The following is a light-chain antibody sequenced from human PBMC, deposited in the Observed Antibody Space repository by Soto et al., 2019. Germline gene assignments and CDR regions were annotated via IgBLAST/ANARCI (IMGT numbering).Light chain of an antibody. V-gene: IGKV3-11*01. CDR1: QSISSY. Sequence: EIVLTQSPDTLSLSPGDRATLSCRASQSISSYLAWYQQKPGQSPRLLIYDASNRATGIPARFSGSGSGTDFTLTISSLEPEDFAVYYCQQRSDWPPITFGQGTRLAIK. CDR2: DAS. CDR3: QQRSDWPPIT. J-gene: IGKJ5*01.